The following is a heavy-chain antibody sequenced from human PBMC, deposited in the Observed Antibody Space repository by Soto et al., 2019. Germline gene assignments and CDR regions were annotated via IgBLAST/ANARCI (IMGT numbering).Heavy chain of an antibody. CDR1: GYTFTSYG. J-gene: IGHJ6*02. V-gene: IGHV1-18*01. CDR2: ISAYNGNT. D-gene: IGHD2-2*01. Sequence: ASVKVSCKASGYTFTSYGISWVRQAPGQGLEWMGWISAYNGNTNYAQKIQGRVTMTTDTSTSTAYMELRSLRSDDTAVYYCARDDVVVPAAIAEDYYYYYGMDVWGQGTTVTVSS. CDR3: ARDDVVVPAAIAEDYYYYYGMDV.